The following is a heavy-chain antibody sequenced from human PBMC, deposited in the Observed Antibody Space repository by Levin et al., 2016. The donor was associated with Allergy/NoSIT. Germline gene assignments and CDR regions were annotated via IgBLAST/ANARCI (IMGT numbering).Heavy chain of an antibody. CDR1: GFTFSSYS. J-gene: IGHJ5*02. CDR2: LEIVNTYI. Sequence: GESLKISCTASGFTFSSYSMNWVRQAPGKGLEWVSSLEIVNTYIYYSVSARDRFSISRDNARNSLYLQMTSLTAEDTAVYYCAKSGATSPVLLRHNWFDLWGQGTLVTVSS. CDR3: AKSGATSPVLLRHNWFDL. D-gene: IGHD2-15*01. V-gene: IGHV3-21*01.